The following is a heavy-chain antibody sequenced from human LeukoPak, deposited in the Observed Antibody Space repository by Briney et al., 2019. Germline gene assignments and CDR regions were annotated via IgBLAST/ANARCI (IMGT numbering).Heavy chain of an antibody. CDR3: VLGEGGNPWDAFEI. V-gene: IGHV1-18*01. J-gene: IGHJ3*02. CDR1: GYSFSKFG. D-gene: IGHD4-23*01. Sequence: ASVKVSCKASGYSFSKFGIAWVRHAPGQGLEWMAWTTGDNDNIQSAQHLQGRLTVSTDRSTTTANMELRSLRHDDTAVYFCVLGEGGNPWDAFEIWGQGTMVTVSS. CDR2: TTGDNDNI.